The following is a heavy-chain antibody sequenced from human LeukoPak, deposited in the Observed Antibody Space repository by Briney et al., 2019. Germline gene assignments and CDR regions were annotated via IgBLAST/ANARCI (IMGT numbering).Heavy chain of an antibody. V-gene: IGHV3-11*01. D-gene: IGHD3-9*01. Sequence: GGSLRLSCAASGFTFSDYNMSWVRQAPGKGLEWVSYITSGGSTIHHADSVKGRFTISRDNAKKTLYLQMNSLRAEDTAVYYCARSIGLTGGGVDVWGQGTTVTVSS. CDR3: ARSIGLTGGGVDV. J-gene: IGHJ6*02. CDR1: GFTFSDYN. CDR2: ITSGGSTI.